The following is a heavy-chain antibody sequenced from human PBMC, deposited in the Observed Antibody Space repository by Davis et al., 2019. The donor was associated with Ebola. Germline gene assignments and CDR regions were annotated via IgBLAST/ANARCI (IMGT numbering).Heavy chain of an antibody. D-gene: IGHD2/OR15-2a*01. Sequence: SETLSLTCAVYGGSFSGYYLSWIRQPPGKGLEWIGEINHSGSTNYNPSLKSRVTISVDTSKNQFSLKLSSVTAADTAIYYCARGRPFFWGQGTLVTVSS. CDR2: INHSGST. CDR3: ARGRPFF. CDR1: GGSFSGYY. V-gene: IGHV4-34*01. J-gene: IGHJ4*02.